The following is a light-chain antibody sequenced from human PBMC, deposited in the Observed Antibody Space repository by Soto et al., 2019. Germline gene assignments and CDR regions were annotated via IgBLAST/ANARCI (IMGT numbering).Light chain of an antibody. CDR1: SSNIGAGSD. J-gene: IGLJ3*02. V-gene: IGLV1-40*01. Sequence: QSVLTQPPSVSGAPGQGVTISCTGSSSNIGAGSDVHWYQQFPGTAPKLLIYANNNRPSGVPDRLSGSKSGTSASLAITGLQAEDEADYYCQSFDISLNGWVFGGGTKLTVL. CDR3: QSFDISLNGWV. CDR2: ANN.